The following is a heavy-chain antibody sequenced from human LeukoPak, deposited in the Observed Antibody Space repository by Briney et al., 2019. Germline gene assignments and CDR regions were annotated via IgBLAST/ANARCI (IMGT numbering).Heavy chain of an antibody. CDR1: GGSISSGDYY. D-gene: IGHD4-17*01. CDR3: ARDRGPDYGGPGNYGMDV. J-gene: IGHJ6*02. V-gene: IGHV4-30-4*01. Sequence: SETLSLTCTVSGGSISSGDYYWSWIRQPPGKGLEWIGYIYYSGSTHYNPSLKSRVTISVDTSKNQFSLKLSSVTAADTAVYYCARDRGPDYGGPGNYGMDVWGQGTTVTVSS. CDR2: IYYSGST.